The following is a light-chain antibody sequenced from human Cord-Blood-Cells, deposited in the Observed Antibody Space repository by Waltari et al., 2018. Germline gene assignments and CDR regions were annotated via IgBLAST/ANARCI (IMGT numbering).Light chain of an antibody. V-gene: IGKV3-15*01. CDR1: KSVSSN. Sequence: EIVMQQSPATLSVSPGERATLSCRASKSVSSNLAWYQQKPGQAPRLLIYGASTRATGTPARFSGSGSGTEFTLTISSLQSEDFAVYYCQQYNNWPPYTFGQGTKLEIK. J-gene: IGKJ2*01. CDR2: GAS. CDR3: QQYNNWPPYT.